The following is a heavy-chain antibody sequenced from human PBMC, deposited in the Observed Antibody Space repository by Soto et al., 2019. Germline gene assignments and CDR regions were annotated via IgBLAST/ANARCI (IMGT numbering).Heavy chain of an antibody. J-gene: IGHJ5*02. CDR1: GYNFTSYD. CDR2: MNPNSGNT. D-gene: IGHD4-17*01. Sequence: QVQLVQSGAEVKKPGASVKVSCKASGYNFTSYDINWVRQATGQGLDDLGWMNPNSGNTGYVKKFQGRVTMTSDTSMSTAYMELSSLRSEDTAVYYCARGFKYGDYSRWFDPWGPGTLVTVSS. CDR3: ARGFKYGDYSRWFDP. V-gene: IGHV1-8*01.